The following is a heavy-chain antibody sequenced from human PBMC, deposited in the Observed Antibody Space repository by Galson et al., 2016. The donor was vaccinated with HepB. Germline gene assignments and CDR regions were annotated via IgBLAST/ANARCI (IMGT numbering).Heavy chain of an antibody. D-gene: IGHD5-12*01. J-gene: IGHJ4*02. CDR2: IDWDDNK. V-gene: IGHV2-70*01. Sequence: PALVKPTQTLTLTCTFSGFSLSGSGMCVSWIRQPPGKALEWLALIDWDDNKYYSTSLRTRLTISTDTSKNQVVLTMTNIDPVGTATYFCARSWLRRGYNFDTWGQGTVVTVSS. CDR1: GFSLSGSGMC. CDR3: ARSWLRRGYNFDT.